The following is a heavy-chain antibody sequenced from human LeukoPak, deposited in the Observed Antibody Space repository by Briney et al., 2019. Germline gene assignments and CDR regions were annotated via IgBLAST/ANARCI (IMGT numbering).Heavy chain of an antibody. J-gene: IGHJ3*02. CDR1: GYTFTGHY. CDR3: ATTGYSSSSLGAFDI. V-gene: IGHV1-69*13. D-gene: IGHD6-13*01. CDR2: IIPIFGTA. Sequence: ASVKVSCKASGYTFTGHYMHWVRQAPGQGLEWMGGIIPIFGTANYAQKFQGRVTITADESTSTAYMELSSLRSEDTAVYYCATTGYSSSSLGAFDIWGQGTMVTVSS.